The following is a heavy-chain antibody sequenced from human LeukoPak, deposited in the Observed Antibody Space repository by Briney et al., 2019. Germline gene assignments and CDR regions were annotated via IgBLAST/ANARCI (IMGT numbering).Heavy chain of an antibody. CDR2: IYYTGST. J-gene: IGHJ5*02. CDR3: ARGRGDSRGTSFDP. Sequence: SETLSLTCIVSGGSISTYYWSWIRQPPGKGLEWIGYIYYTGSTTCNPSLKSRVSISVDTSKNKFSLDLNSVSAADTAVYYCARGRGDSRGTSFDPWGQGTLVTVSS. CDR1: GGSISTYY. V-gene: IGHV4-59*01. D-gene: IGHD3-10*01.